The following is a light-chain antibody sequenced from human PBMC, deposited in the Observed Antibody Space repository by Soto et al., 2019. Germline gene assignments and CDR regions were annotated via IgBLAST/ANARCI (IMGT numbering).Light chain of an antibody. Sequence: AIQMTQSPSSLSASVGDRVTITCRASQVIRNELGWYQQRPGKAPKLLIYAASTVESGVPSRFSASGSGTDFTLTISSLRPEDFATYYCLQDNTYPRTFGQGTKVEIK. CDR3: LQDNTYPRT. J-gene: IGKJ1*01. CDR2: AAS. V-gene: IGKV1-6*01. CDR1: QVIRNE.